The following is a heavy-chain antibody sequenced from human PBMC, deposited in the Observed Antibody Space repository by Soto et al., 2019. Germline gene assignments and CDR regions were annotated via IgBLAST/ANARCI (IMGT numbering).Heavy chain of an antibody. D-gene: IGHD2-21*02. CDR3: ARHIVVVTASDWYFDL. CDR1: VGTFSSYA. V-gene: IGHV1-69*12. J-gene: IGHJ2*01. CDR2: IIPIFGTA. Sequence: QVQLVQSGAEVKKPGSSVKVSCKASVGTFSSYAISWVRQAPGQGLEWMGGIIPIFGTANYAQKFQGRVTITADESTSTAYMELSSLRSEDTAVYYCARHIVVVTASDWYFDLWGRGTLVTVSS.